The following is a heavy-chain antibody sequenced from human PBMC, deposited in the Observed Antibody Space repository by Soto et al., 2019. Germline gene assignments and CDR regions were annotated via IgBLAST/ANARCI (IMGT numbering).Heavy chain of an antibody. CDR1: GFSLTTSGEG. Sequence: QITLNESGPTQVKPRQTLTLTCTFSGFSLTTSGEGVGWIRQSPGKAPEWLALIYCDDDKRYNPSLKTRLTITKETAKNQMTLTMADLDPADTTTYSCADRVLRTVFGLVTTTAIYFDFWGQGTPVAVSS. CDR2: IYCDDDK. J-gene: IGHJ4*02. CDR3: ADRVLRTVFGLVTTTAIYFDF. D-gene: IGHD3-3*01. V-gene: IGHV2-5*02.